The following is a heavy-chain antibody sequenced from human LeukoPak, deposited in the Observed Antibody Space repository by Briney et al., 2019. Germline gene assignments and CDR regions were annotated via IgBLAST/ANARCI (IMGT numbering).Heavy chain of an antibody. CDR1: GGSFSGYY. J-gene: IGHJ4*02. D-gene: IGHD4-23*01. Sequence: SETLSLTCAVYGGSFSGYYWSWIRQPPGRGLEWLGEINHSGSTNYNPSLKRRVTISVDTSKNQFSLKLSSVTAADTAVYYCASLSEGSYGGNSHNFDYWGQGTLVTVSS. V-gene: IGHV4-34*01. CDR3: ASLSEGSYGGNSHNFDY. CDR2: INHSGST.